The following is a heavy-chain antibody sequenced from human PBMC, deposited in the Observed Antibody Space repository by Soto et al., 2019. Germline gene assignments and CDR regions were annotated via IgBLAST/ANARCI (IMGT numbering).Heavy chain of an antibody. CDR3: ARHDGYSYGFDY. CDR2: IYYSGST. J-gene: IGHJ4*02. Sequence: SETLSLTCTVSGGSISSYYWSWIRQPPGKGLEWIGYIYYSGSTNYNPSLKSRVTISVDTSKNLFSLKLSSVTAADTAVYYCARHDGYSYGFDYWGQGTLVTVSS. D-gene: IGHD5-18*01. CDR1: GGSISSYY. V-gene: IGHV4-59*08.